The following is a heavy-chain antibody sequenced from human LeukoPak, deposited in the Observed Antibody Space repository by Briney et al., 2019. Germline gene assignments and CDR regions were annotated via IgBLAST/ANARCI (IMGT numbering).Heavy chain of an antibody. Sequence: GGSLRLSCAASGFTFSSYTMNWVRQAPGKGLEWVSSISSSSSFIYYADSVKGRFTISRDNAKNSLYLQMNSLRAEDTAVYYCAREGYSSLTTDYWGQGTLVTVSS. V-gene: IGHV3-21*01. J-gene: IGHJ4*02. D-gene: IGHD6-13*01. CDR3: AREGYSSLTTDY. CDR2: ISSSSSFI. CDR1: GFTFSSYT.